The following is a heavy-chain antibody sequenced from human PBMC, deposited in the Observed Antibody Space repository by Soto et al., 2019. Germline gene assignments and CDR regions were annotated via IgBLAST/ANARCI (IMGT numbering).Heavy chain of an antibody. Sequence: QVQLQESGPGLVKPSQTLSLTCTVSGGSISSGGYYWSWLRQHPGKGLEWIGYNYYSGSTYYNPSLKSRVTISVDTDKTKFSLKLSSVTAAETAVYYCARARPAYGDYVGGYFDLWGRGTLVTVSS. CDR3: ARARPAYGDYVGGYFDL. D-gene: IGHD4-17*01. V-gene: IGHV4-31*03. J-gene: IGHJ2*01. CDR2: NYYSGST. CDR1: GGSISSGGYY.